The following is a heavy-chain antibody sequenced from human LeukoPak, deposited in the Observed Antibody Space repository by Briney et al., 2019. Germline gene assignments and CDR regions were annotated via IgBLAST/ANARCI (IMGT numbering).Heavy chain of an antibody. CDR1: GFTFRTSW. CDR3: TREQDREASATVVGDY. CDR2: INPDGSEK. V-gene: IGHV3-7*01. D-gene: IGHD4-23*01. Sequence: PGGSLRLSCGASGFTFRTSWMNWVRQAPGKGLEWVASINPDGSEKYSVDSVKGRFTISRDNAKNSLFLQMNSLRAEDTAVYYCTREQDREASATVVGDYWGQGTLVTVSS. J-gene: IGHJ4*02.